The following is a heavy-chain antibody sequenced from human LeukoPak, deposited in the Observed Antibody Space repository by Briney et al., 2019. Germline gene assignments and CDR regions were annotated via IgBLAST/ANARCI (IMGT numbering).Heavy chain of an antibody. CDR2: INPNSGGT. J-gene: IGHJ4*02. CDR1: GYTFTGYY. V-gene: IGHV1-2*02. CDR3: AVEYYYDSSGYYYFDY. Sequence: GASVKVSCKASGYTFTGYYMHWVRQAPGQGLEWMGWINPNSGGTNYAQKFQGRVTMTRDTSISTAYMELSRLRSDDTAVYYCAVEYYYDSSGYYYFDYWGQGTLVTVSS. D-gene: IGHD3-22*01.